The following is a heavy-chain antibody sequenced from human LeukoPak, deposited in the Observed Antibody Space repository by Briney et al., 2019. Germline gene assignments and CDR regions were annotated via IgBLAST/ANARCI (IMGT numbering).Heavy chain of an antibody. D-gene: IGHD5/OR15-5a*01. J-gene: IGHJ3*02. V-gene: IGHV3-11*04. CDR1: AFTFSDYY. CDR2: ISSFGRNT. Sequence: GGSLTLSCAASAFTFSDYYVRWIRPAPGKGMEGVSYISSFGRNTYHADSMKGRFTLSRDNAKHPLYLQMNCLSAEDPAVSLCARVVWATPGDAFDIWGQGTMVTVSS. CDR3: ARVVWATPGDAFDI.